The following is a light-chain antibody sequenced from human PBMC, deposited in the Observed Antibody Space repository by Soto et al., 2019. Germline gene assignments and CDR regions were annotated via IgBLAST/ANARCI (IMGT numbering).Light chain of an antibody. V-gene: IGKV3-20*01. Sequence: EIVLTQSPGTLSLSPGERATLSCRASQSVSSSYLAWYQQKPGQAPRLLIYGASSRATGIPDRFSGSGSGTDFTLTISRLEPEDFAVYYCQQYCSSLGVTFGGGTKVEI. CDR2: GAS. CDR3: QQYCSSLGVT. CDR1: QSVSSSY. J-gene: IGKJ4*01.